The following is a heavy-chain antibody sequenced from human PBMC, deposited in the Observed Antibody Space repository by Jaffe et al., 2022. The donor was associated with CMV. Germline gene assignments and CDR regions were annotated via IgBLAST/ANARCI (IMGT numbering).Heavy chain of an antibody. CDR3: ARESETECGGDCFPSLAAFDI. CDR2: IYYSGST. V-gene: IGHV4-59*01. Sequence: QVQLQESGPGLVKPSETLSLTCTVSGGSISSYYWSWIRQPPGKGLEWIGYIYYSGSTNYNPSLKSRVTISVDTSKNQFSLKLSSVTAADTAVYYCARESETECGGDCFPSLAAFDIWGQGTMVTVSS. D-gene: IGHD2-21*02. CDR1: GGSISSYY. J-gene: IGHJ3*02.